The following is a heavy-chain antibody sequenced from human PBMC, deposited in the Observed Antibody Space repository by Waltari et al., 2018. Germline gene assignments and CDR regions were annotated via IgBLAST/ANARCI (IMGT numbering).Heavy chain of an antibody. Sequence: QVQLVQSGAEVKKPGASVNVSCKASGYIFTNYYVHWVRQAPGQGLEWMGIINPRGGRTRNAQKFQGRVTMTRDTSTSTVHMEMSSLRSEDTAVYYCARAGAVRGRYYFDYWGQGSLVTVSS. CDR1: GYIFTNYY. V-gene: IGHV1-46*01. CDR3: ARAGAVRGRYYFDY. D-gene: IGHD3-10*01. CDR2: INPRGGRT. J-gene: IGHJ4*02.